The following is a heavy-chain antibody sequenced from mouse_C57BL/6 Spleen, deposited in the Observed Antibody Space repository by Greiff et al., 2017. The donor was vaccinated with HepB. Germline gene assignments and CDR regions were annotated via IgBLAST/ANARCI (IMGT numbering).Heavy chain of an antibody. CDR3: ATAQALYYFDY. CDR1: GYTFTSYT. CDR2: INPSSGYT. J-gene: IGHJ2*01. V-gene: IGHV1-4*01. D-gene: IGHD3-2*02. Sequence: LVESGAELARPGASVKMSCKASGYTFTSYTMHWVKQRPGQGLEWIGYINPSSGYTKYNQKFKDKATLTADKSSITAYMQLSSLTSEDSAVYYCATAQALYYFDYWGQGTTLTVSS.